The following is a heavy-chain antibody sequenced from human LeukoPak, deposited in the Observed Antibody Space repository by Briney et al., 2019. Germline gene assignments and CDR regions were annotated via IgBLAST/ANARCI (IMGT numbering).Heavy chain of an antibody. CDR3: ARGGKKTAMVTS. Sequence: SETLSLTCTVSGGSISSYYWSWIRQPPGKGLEWIGYIYSSGSTCNPSLKSRVIISLDTSKNQFSLKLNSVTAADTAVYYCARGGKKTAMVTSWGQGTLVTVS. CDR1: GGSISSYY. V-gene: IGHV4-59*06. D-gene: IGHD5-18*01. CDR2: IYSSGST. J-gene: IGHJ4*02.